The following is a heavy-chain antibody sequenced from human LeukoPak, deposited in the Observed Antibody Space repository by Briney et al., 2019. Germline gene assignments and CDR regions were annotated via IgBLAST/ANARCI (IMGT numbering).Heavy chain of an antibody. V-gene: IGHV1-69*13. D-gene: IGHD3-10*01. CDR1: GGTFSSYA. CDR3: ARAKSRFGELMFYFDY. J-gene: IGHJ4*02. CDR2: IIPIFGTA. Sequence: ASVKVSCKASGGTFSSYAISWVRQAPGQGLEWMGGIIPIFGTANYAQKFQGRVTTTADESTSTAYMELSSLRSEDTAVYYCARAKSRFGELMFYFDYWGQGTLVTVSS.